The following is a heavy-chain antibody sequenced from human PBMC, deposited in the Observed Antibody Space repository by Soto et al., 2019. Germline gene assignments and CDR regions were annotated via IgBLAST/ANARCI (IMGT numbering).Heavy chain of an antibody. CDR2: IIPIFGTA. Sequence: QVQLVQSGAAVKKPGSSVKVSCKASGGTFSSYAISWVRQAPGQGLEWMGGIIPIFGTANYAQKFQGRVTITADESTSPAYLELSGRRSEDTAVYYWARVASRGGSAYFDYWGQGTLVTVSS. CDR1: GGTFSSYA. J-gene: IGHJ4*02. CDR3: ARVASRGGSAYFDY. D-gene: IGHD3-10*01. V-gene: IGHV1-69*12.